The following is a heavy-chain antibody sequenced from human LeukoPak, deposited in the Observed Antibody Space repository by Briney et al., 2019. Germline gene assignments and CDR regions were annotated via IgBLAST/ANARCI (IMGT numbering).Heavy chain of an antibody. CDR1: GGSISSYY. CDR2: IYTSGST. Sequence: PSETLSLTCTVSGGSISSYYWSWSRQPAGKGLVWIGRIYTSGSTNYNPSLKSRLTMSVDTSKNQFSLKLSSVTAADTAVYYCARTGWGYGDYLGEGTLVTVSS. CDR3: ARTGWGYGDY. V-gene: IGHV4-4*07. J-gene: IGHJ4*02. D-gene: IGHD5-12*01.